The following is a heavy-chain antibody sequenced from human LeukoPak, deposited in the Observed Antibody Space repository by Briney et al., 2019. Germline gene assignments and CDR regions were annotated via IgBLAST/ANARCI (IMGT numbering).Heavy chain of an antibody. J-gene: IGHJ4*02. CDR3: ARLADCSSTSCYNY. CDR1: GGSISSSTYY. Sequence: SETLSLTGTVSGGSISSSTYYWGWIRQPPGKGLEWIGSIYYSGSTYYNPSLKSRVTISVDTPKNQFSLKLSSVTAADTAVYYCARLADCSSTSCYNYWGQGTLVTVSS. V-gene: IGHV4-39*01. D-gene: IGHD2-2*02. CDR2: IYYSGST.